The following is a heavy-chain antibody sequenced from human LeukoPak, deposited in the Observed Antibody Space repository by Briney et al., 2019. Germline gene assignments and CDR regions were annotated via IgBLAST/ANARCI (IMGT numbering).Heavy chain of an antibody. V-gene: IGHV4-59*08. CDR3: ARGPPYCSSTSCSFEY. CDR1: GGSIRSYY. D-gene: IGHD2-2*01. J-gene: IGHJ4*02. CDR2: IDYSGST. Sequence: PSETLSLTCTVSGGSIRSYYWSWIRQPPGKGLEWIGYIDYSGSTYYNPSLNSRVTISVDTSKSQFSLKLTSVTAADTAVYYCARGPPYCSSTSCSFEYWGQGTLVTVSS.